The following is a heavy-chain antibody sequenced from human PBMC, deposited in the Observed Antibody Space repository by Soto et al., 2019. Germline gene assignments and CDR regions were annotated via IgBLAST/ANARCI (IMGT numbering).Heavy chain of an antibody. J-gene: IGHJ4*02. Sequence: ASETLSLTCAVYVGSFSGHYWTWIRQPPGKGLEWIGEINHTGSTNQNPSLKSRVSISVDTSKNQFFLKLRSVTAADTAVYYCARGISVMLGVQGDAPDKSSFDYWSQGTLVTVSS. CDR3: ARGISVMLGVQGDAPDKSSFDY. V-gene: IGHV4-34*01. D-gene: IGHD3-10*02. CDR2: INHTGST. CDR1: VGSFSGHY.